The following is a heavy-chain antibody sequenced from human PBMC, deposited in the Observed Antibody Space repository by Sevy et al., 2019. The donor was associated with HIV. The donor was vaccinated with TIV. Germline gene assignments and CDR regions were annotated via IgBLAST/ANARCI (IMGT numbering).Heavy chain of an antibody. V-gene: IGHV3-30*18. Sequence: GGSLRLSCAASGFTFNNAWMNWVRQAPGKGLEWVAVISYDGSNKYYADSVKGRFTISRDNSKNTLYLQMNSLSAEDTAVYYCAKLIAAAGHRHFDYWGQGTLVTVSS. CDR1: GFTFNNAW. CDR2: ISYDGSNK. D-gene: IGHD6-13*01. J-gene: IGHJ4*02. CDR3: AKLIAAAGHRHFDY.